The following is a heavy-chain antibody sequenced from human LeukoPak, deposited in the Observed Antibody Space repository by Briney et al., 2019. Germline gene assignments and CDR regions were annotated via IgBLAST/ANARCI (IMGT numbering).Heavy chain of an antibody. J-gene: IGHJ4*02. CDR3: AGRRVLDASFDY. D-gene: IGHD3-16*01. Sequence: PGXGXEWFSVIYSGDNTYYVESVKGRFTISRDNSKNTLFLQMNRLRAEDTAVYYCAGRRVLDASFDYWGQGTLVTVSS. V-gene: IGHV3-66*02. CDR2: IYSGDNT.